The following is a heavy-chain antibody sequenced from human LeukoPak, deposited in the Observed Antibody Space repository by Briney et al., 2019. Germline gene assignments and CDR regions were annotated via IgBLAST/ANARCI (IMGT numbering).Heavy chain of an antibody. CDR2: INHGGRT. CDR3: ARGSGSYPDY. Sequence: SETLSLTCAVYGGSFSGYYWSWIRQPPGKGLEWIGEINHGGRTNYNPSLKSRVTISVDTSKNQFSLKATSVTAADTAVYYCARGSGSYPDYWGQGTLVTVSS. V-gene: IGHV4-34*01. J-gene: IGHJ4*02. D-gene: IGHD1-26*01. CDR1: GGSFSGYY.